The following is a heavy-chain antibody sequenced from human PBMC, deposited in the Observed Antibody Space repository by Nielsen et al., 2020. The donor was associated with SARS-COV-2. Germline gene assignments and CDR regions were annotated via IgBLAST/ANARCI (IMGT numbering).Heavy chain of an antibody. D-gene: IGHD1-26*01. CDR3: ASIKVGATYFDY. Sequence: GESLKISCKGSGYSFTSYWIGWVRQMPGKGLEWMGRIDPSDSYTNYSPSFQGHVTISADKSISTAYLQWSSLKASDTAMYYCASIKVGATYFDYWGQGTLVTVSS. J-gene: IGHJ4*02. CDR2: IDPSDSYT. V-gene: IGHV5-10-1*01. CDR1: GYSFTSYW.